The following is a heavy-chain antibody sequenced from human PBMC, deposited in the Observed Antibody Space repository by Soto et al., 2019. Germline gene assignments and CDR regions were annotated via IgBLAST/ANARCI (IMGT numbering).Heavy chain of an antibody. CDR1: GYSFTSHY. Sequence: HVQLVQSGPEVKKPGASGKVYCKAIGYSFTSHYMHWVGQAPGQWLAWMGTIVPGGVNIAYAQKFKGRVTMIKDTSTRAVYVQWNSLLSEYAAGYYCAREQSWHDLVWGFGPLGQGTLVTVSS. CDR2: IVPGGVNI. CDR3: AREQSWHDLVWGFGP. V-gene: IGHV1-46*03. J-gene: IGHJ5*02. D-gene: IGHD1-1*01.